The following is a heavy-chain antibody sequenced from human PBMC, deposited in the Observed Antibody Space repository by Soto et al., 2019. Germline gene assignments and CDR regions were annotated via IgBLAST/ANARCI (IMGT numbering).Heavy chain of an antibody. D-gene: IGHD3-10*01. CDR2: ISSSGSTI. V-gene: IGHV3-48*03. CDR1: GFTFNNSE. CDR3: ASLSGYVGSLTWTEDWFDP. J-gene: IGHJ5*02. Sequence: EVQLVESGGGLVQPGGSLRLSCAASGFTFNNSELNWVRQAPGKGLEWVSYISSSGSTIFYADSVKGRFTISRDNAKNSLYLQMNGLRADDTAVYYGASLSGYVGSLTWTEDWFDPWGQGTLVTVSS.